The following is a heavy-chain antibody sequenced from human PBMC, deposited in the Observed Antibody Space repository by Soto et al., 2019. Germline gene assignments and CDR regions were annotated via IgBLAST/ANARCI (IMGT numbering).Heavy chain of an antibody. J-gene: IGHJ6*01. V-gene: IGHV3-30-3*01. CDR1: VFAVSSYS. Sequence: PGGALRVSCASSVFAVSSYSMHWVRQAPGKGLEWVAAMSFDGNSKYFADSVKGRFKISRDTSKNTLYLQMNTLRPEDMAVYYCASKHHYNYGVDVWGQGTTVTVSS. CDR3: ASKHHYNYGVDV. CDR2: MSFDGNSK.